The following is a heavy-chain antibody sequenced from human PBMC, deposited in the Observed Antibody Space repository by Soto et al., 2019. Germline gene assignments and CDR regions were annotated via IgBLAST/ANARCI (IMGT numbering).Heavy chain of an antibody. CDR2: ISGSGGST. CDR1: GFTFSSYA. D-gene: IGHD5-12*01. V-gene: IGHV3-23*01. J-gene: IGHJ4*02. Sequence: EVQLLESGGGLVQPGGSLRLSCAASGFTFSSYAMSWVRQAPGKGLEWVSAISGSGGSTYYADSVKGRFTISRDNSKNTLYLQMNSLRAEDTAVYYCAKDLEMASRRQRVFDYWGQGTLVTVSS. CDR3: AKDLEMASRRQRVFDY.